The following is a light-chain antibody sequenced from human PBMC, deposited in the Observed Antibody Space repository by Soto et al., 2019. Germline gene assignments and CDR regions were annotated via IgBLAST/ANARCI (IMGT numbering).Light chain of an antibody. V-gene: IGKV1-27*01. CDR1: HDISNY. CDR3: QQLRMYPST. Sequence: DVQMTQSPSSLSASVGDRVTITCRASHDISNYVAWLQQKPGKAPKLLIYAASTLQPGVPSRFSGGGSGVDFTLTISSLQPEDFATYYCQQLRMYPSTFGGGTKVDIK. J-gene: IGKJ4*01. CDR2: AAS.